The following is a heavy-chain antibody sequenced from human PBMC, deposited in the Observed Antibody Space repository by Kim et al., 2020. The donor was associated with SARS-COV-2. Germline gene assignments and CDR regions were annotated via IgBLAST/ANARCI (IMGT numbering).Heavy chain of an antibody. Sequence: SETLSLTCAVYGGSFSGYYWSWIRQPPGKGLEWIGEINHSGSTNYNPSLKSRVTISVDTSKNQFSLKLSSVTAADTAVYYCARGSPTGYSSGWYSTSRSKGYYYYGMDVWGQGTTVTVSS. J-gene: IGHJ6*02. CDR3: ARGSPTGYSSGWYSTSRSKGYYYYGMDV. V-gene: IGHV4-34*01. D-gene: IGHD6-19*01. CDR2: INHSGST. CDR1: GGSFSGYY.